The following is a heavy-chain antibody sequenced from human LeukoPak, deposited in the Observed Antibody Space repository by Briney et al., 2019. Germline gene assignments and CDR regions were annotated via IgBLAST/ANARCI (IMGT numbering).Heavy chain of an antibody. J-gene: IGHJ4*02. D-gene: IGHD7-27*01. CDR1: GFTFNDYY. Sequence: ASVKVSCRTSGFTFNDYYFHWVRQAPGQGLEWMGWINGKSGATNYAQRFQDRVTMTRDTSIATFYMHLSGLRSDDTGIYYCARDFSWGVDYWGQGSLVTVSS. CDR2: INGKSGAT. V-gene: IGHV1-2*02. CDR3: ARDFSWGVDY.